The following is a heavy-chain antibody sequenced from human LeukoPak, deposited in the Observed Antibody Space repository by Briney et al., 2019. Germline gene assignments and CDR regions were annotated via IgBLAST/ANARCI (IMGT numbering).Heavy chain of an antibody. CDR3: ARDPRVITLFENYMDV. CDR1: GFTFSAYW. CDR2: IKHDGSEK. J-gene: IGHJ6*03. V-gene: IGHV3-7*01. Sequence: GGSLRLSCAASGFTFSAYWMNWVRQAPGKGPEWVANIKHDGSEKYYVDSVKGRFTISRDNAKNSLYLQMNTLRGDDTAIYYCARDPRVITLFENYMDVWGKGTTVTVS. D-gene: IGHD3-10*01.